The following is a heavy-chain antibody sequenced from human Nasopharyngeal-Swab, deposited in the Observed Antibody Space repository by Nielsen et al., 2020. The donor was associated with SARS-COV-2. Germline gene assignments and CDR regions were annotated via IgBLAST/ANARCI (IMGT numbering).Heavy chain of an antibody. J-gene: IGHJ3*02. CDR3: ARKVALDI. CDR2: INSDGSRT. CDR1: GFTFSDSW. V-gene: IGHV3-74*01. Sequence: GGSLRLSCEVSGFTFSDSWMHWVRQAPGKGLVWVSRINSDGSRTGYADSVQGRFSISRDSATNSVYLQMNSLRTDDTAVYFCARKVALDIWGQGTVVTVSS.